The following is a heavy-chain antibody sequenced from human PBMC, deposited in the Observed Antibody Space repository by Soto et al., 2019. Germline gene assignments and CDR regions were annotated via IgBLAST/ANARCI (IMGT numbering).Heavy chain of an antibody. V-gene: IGHV4-30-2*01. CDR1: GGSITSGGYS. J-gene: IGHJ6*02. CDR2: IYHTGST. D-gene: IGHD3-3*01. CDR3: ATDHFDFWSGYNV. Sequence: QLQLQQSGSRLVKPSQTLSLTCAVSGGSITSGGYSWSWFRQPPGKGLEWVGYIYHTGSTYYNPSLQSRVTISADPSKNQLSLTLTSVTAADTAVYYCATDHFDFWSGYNVWGQGTTVTVSS.